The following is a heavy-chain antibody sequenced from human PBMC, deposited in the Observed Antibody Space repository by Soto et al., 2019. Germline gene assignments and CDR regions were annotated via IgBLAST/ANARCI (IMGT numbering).Heavy chain of an antibody. CDR2: IIPIFGTA. Sequence: SVKVSCKASGGTFSSYAISWVRQAPGQGLEWMGGIIPIFGTANYAQKFQGRVTITADESTSTAYMELSSLRSEDTAVYYCARAFFMTTVTSGMDVWGQGTTVTVSS. D-gene: IGHD4-4*01. V-gene: IGHV1-69*13. J-gene: IGHJ6*02. CDR3: ARAFFMTTVTSGMDV. CDR1: GGTFSSYA.